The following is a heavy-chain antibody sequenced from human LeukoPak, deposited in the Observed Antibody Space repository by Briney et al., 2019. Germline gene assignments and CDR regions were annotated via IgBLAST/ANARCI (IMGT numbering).Heavy chain of an antibody. Sequence: PSETLSLTCTVSGGSTSSYYWSWIRQPPGKGLEWIGYIYYSGSTNYNPSLKSRVTISVDTSKNQFSLKLSSVTAADTAVYYCARQERITIFGVADPYNWFDPWGQGTLVTVSS. CDR3: ARQERITIFGVADPYNWFDP. D-gene: IGHD3-3*01. CDR2: IYYSGST. V-gene: IGHV4-59*08. CDR1: GGSTSSYY. J-gene: IGHJ5*02.